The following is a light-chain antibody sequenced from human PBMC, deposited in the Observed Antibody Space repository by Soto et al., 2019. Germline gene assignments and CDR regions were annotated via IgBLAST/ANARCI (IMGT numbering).Light chain of an antibody. J-gene: IGKJ4*01. CDR3: QHYNNWPPLT. CDR2: GAS. CDR1: QSVSNN. Sequence: ETVMTQSPATLSVSPGQGATLSCRASQSVSNNYLAWYQQKPGQAPRLLIYGASTRAPDIPARFSGSGSGTEFTLTISSLQSADFAVYYCQHYNNWPPLTFGGGTKV. V-gene: IGKV3-15*01.